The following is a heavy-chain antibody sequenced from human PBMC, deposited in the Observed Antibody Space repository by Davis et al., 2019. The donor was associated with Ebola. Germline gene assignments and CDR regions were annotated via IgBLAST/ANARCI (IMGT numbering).Heavy chain of an antibody. CDR2: ISAYNGNT. Sequence: ASVKVSCKASGGTFSSYAISWVRQAPGQGLEWMGWISAYNGNTNYAQKLQGRVTMTTDTSTSTAYMELRSLRSDDTAVYYCARDSELNYMDVWGKGTTVTVSS. J-gene: IGHJ6*03. V-gene: IGHV1-18*01. D-gene: IGHD1-26*01. CDR1: GGTFSSYA. CDR3: ARDSELNYMDV.